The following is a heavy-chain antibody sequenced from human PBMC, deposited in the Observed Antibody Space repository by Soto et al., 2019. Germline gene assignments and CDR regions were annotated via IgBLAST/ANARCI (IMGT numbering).Heavy chain of an antibody. CDR2: ISYDGSNK. CDR1: GFTFSSYA. D-gene: IGHD3-10*01. Sequence: LRLSCAASGFTFSSYAMHWVRQAPGKGLEWVAVISYDGSNKYYADSVKGRFTISRDNSKNTLYLQMNSLRAEDTAVYYCAGKRGFDYWGQGTLVTVSS. V-gene: IGHV3-30-3*01. CDR3: AGKRGFDY. J-gene: IGHJ4*02.